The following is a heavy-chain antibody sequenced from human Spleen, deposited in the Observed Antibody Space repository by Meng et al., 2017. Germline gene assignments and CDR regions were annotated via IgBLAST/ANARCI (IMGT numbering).Heavy chain of an antibody. CDR3: ARGPTTMAHDFDY. CDR1: GGSFSDYY. Sequence: LQRGGAGLLKPSGTLSPTCVVSGGSFSDYYWSWIRQPPGKGLEWIGEINHSGSTNYNPSLESRATISVDTSQNNLSLKLSSVTAADSAVYYCARGPTTMAHDFDYWGQGTLVTVSS. V-gene: IGHV4-34*01. D-gene: IGHD4-11*01. J-gene: IGHJ4*02. CDR2: INHSGST.